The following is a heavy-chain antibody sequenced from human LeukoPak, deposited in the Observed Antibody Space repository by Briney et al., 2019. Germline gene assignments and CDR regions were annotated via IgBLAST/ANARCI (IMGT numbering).Heavy chain of an antibody. V-gene: IGHV5-51*07. Sequence: GSSMEISCKGSEYSFTSYWIGWVHQMPGKGLEWMGIIYPGDSDTRSSPSFQGQVTISADKSISTAYLQWSSLKASDTAMYYCARRWFGELLYNWFDPWGQGTLVTVSS. J-gene: IGHJ5*02. CDR3: ARRWFGELLYNWFDP. CDR1: EYSFTSYW. CDR2: IYPGDSDT. D-gene: IGHD3-10*01.